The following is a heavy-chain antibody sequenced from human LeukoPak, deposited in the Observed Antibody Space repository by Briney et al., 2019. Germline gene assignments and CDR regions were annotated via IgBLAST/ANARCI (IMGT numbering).Heavy chain of an antibody. V-gene: IGHV1-8*03. J-gene: IGHJ4*02. CDR2: MNPNSGNT. CDR1: GYTFTSYD. CDR3: ARSLTIFGVALGY. Sequence: GASVKVSCKASGYTFTSYDINWVRQAPGQGLEWMGWMNPNSGNTGYAQKFQGRVTITRNTSISTAYMELSSLRSEDTAVYYCARSLTIFGVALGYWGQGTLVTVSS. D-gene: IGHD3-3*01.